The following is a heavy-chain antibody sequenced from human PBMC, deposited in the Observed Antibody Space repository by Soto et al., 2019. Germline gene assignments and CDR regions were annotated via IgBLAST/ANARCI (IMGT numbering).Heavy chain of an antibody. CDR2: IIPIFGRA. CDR3: ARDDYSNNLIDY. V-gene: IGHV1-69*01. D-gene: IGHD4-4*01. J-gene: IGHJ4*02. Sequence: QVQLVQSGAEVKKPASSVKVSCKASGGTFSSYAISWVRQAPGQGLEWMGGIIPIFGRANYAQKFQGRVTITADESTSTAYMELSSLRSEDTAVYYCARDDYSNNLIDYWGQGTLVTVSS. CDR1: GGTFSSYA.